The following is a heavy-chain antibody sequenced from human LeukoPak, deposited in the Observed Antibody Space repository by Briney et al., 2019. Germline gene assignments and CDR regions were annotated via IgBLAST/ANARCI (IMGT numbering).Heavy chain of an antibody. CDR1: GGSISSSSYY. V-gene: IGHV4-39*07. CDR3: ARDSNKGEGMDV. D-gene: IGHD2/OR15-2a*01. Sequence: SETLSLTCTVSGGSISSSSYYWGWIRQPPGKGLEWIGSIYYSGSTYYNPSLKSRVTISVDTSKNQFSLKLSSVTAADTAVYYCARDSNKGEGMDVWGQGTTVTVSS. J-gene: IGHJ6*02. CDR2: IYYSGST.